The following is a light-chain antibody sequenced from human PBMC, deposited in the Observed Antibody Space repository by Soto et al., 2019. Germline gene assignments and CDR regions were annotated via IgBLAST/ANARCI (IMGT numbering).Light chain of an antibody. Sequence: DIQRTESPSTLSESVGDRVTITCRARQYINHWLAWYQHRPATAHKILIYDASTLESGVPSRFSGSGSGTEFTPTLCRLQPDHFASYYCQQYNLAFG. CDR2: DAS. J-gene: IGKJ2*01. CDR1: QYINHW. CDR3: QQYNLA. V-gene: IGKV1-5*01.